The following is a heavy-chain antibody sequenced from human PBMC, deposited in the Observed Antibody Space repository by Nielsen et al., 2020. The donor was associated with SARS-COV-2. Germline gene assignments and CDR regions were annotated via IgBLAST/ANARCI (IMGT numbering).Heavy chain of an antibody. CDR2: SSNAGSNK. V-gene: IGHV3-30*03. D-gene: IGHD3-9*01. CDR3: ASCKGDGKYFDCEGFDY. J-gene: IGHJ4*02. Sequence: GGSLRLSCAASGFTFSTYGMNWVRQAPGKGLEWVALSSNAGSNKYYADSVKGRFTIARDNSKNTLYLQMNSLRAEDTAVYYCASCKGDGKYFDCEGFDYWGQGTLVTVSS. CDR1: GFTFSTYG.